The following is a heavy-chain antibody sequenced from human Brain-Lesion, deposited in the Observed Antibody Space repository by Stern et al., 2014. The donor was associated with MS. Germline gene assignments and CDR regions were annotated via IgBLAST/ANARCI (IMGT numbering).Heavy chain of an antibody. CDR1: GFSFSTYA. J-gene: IGHJ1*01. CDR3: AKWPHHIAVAGTRYFQH. V-gene: IGHV3-23*01. D-gene: IGHD6-19*01. CDR2: ISGRGGPT. Sequence: EVQLLESGGGLVQPGGSLRLSCAASGFSFSTYAMRWVRQTPGKGLQWVSGISGRGGPTYYADSVKGRFTLSMDNSQNTLYLQMDRLRADDTAVYYCAKWPHHIAVAGTRYFQHWGQGTLVTVSS.